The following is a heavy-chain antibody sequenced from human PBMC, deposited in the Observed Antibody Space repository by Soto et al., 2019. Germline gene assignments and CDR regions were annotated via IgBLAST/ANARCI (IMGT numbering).Heavy chain of an antibody. CDR1: GYSFTSYW. CDR2: IDPSDSYT. J-gene: IGHJ6*02. D-gene: IGHD6-13*01. CDR3: ARHGIAAAGVGMDV. Sequence: PGESLKISCKGSGYSFTSYWSSWVRQMPGKGLGWMGRIDPSDSYTNYSPSFQGHVTISADKSISTAYLQWSSLKASDTAMYYCARHGIAAAGVGMDVWGQGTTVTVSS. V-gene: IGHV5-10-1*01.